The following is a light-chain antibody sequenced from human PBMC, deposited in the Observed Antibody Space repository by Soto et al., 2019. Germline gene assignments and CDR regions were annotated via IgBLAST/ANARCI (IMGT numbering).Light chain of an antibody. J-gene: IGKJ3*01. V-gene: IGKV3D-20*02. Sequence: EIVLTQSPGTLSLSPGERATLSCRASQSVSNNYLAWYQQKPGQAPRLLIYGASNRATGIPDRFSGSGSGTEFTLTISSLQPEDFAVYYCQQRSNSFTFGPGTKVDIK. CDR3: QQRSNSFT. CDR1: QSVSNNY. CDR2: GAS.